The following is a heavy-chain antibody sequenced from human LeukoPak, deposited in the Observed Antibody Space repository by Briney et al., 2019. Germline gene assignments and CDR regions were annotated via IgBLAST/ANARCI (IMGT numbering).Heavy chain of an antibody. J-gene: IGHJ6*03. CDR3: ARRDYYYYYMDV. CDR2: IYSSGST. V-gene: IGHV4-59*01. CDR1: GGSISSYY. Sequence: PSETLSLTCTASGGSISSYYWSWIRQPPGKGLEWIGYIYSSGSTNYNPSLKSRVTISVDTSKNQFSLRLSSVTAADTAVYYCARRDYYYYYMDVWGKGTTVTVSS.